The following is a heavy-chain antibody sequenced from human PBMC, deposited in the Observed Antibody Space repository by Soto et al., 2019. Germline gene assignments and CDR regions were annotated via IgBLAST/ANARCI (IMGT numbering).Heavy chain of an antibody. Sequence: PGGSLRLSCAASGFTFSSYSMNWVRQAPGKGLEWVSYISSSSSTIYYADSVKGRFTISRDNAKNSLYLQMNSLRAEDTAVYYCAGETVVGATDYWGQGTLVTVSS. CDR2: ISSSSSTI. V-gene: IGHV3-48*01. CDR3: AGETVVGATDY. J-gene: IGHJ4*02. D-gene: IGHD1-26*01. CDR1: GFTFSSYS.